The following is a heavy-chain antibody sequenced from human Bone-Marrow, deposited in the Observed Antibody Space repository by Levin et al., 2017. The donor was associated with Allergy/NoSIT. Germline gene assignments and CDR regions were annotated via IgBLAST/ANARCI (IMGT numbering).Heavy chain of an antibody. J-gene: IGHJ6*02. V-gene: IGHV4-34*01. CDR3: TRRFFPTYFSDSGTPRSSGVDV. Sequence: SQTLSLTCAVYPGSFSGYNWTWIRQSPGQGLQWIGEMTESGSINFHPSLKSRATISLGTSQNEVSLKLPSVTAADTAVYYCTRRFFPTYFSDSGTPRSSGVDVWGQGTPITVSS. CDR2: MTESGSI. D-gene: IGHD3-10*01. CDR1: PGSFSGYN.